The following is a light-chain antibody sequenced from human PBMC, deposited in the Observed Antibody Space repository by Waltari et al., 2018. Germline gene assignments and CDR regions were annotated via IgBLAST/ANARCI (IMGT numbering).Light chain of an antibody. J-gene: IGLJ1*01. CDR1: SRDVGGNHF. V-gene: IGLV2-14*01. CDR2: GVS. Sequence: QSALTQPASVSGSPGQSIALSCTGTSRDVGGNHFVSCHQQHPGKAPKLMISGVSNRPSGVSDRFSGSKSGNTASLTISGLQAEDEADYYCTSYRSLTTLVFGTGTKVTVL. CDR3: TSYRSLTTLV.